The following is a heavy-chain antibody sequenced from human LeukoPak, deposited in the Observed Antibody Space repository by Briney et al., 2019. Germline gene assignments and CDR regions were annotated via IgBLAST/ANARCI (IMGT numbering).Heavy chain of an antibody. CDR3: ARHGIDVLLKDYYFDY. Sequence: SETLSLTCAVSGGSITNNHYYWGWVRQPPGKGLEWIGSTFFSGSTYYNPSLKSRVTISIDTSKNQFSLRLSSVTAADTAVYYCARHGIDVLLKDYYFDYRGQGTRVTVSS. CDR1: GGSITNNHYY. V-gene: IGHV4-39*01. CDR2: TFFSGST. D-gene: IGHD3-16*01. J-gene: IGHJ4*02.